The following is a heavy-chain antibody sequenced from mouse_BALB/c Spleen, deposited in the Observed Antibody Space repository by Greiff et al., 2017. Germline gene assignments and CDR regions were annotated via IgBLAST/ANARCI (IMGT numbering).Heavy chain of an antibody. J-gene: IGHJ4*01. CDR2: IRSKSNNYAT. CDR1: GFTFNTYA. Sequence: EVQLQESGGGLVQPKGSLKLSCAASGFTFNTYAMNWVRQAPGKGLEWVARIRSKSNNYATYYADSVKDRFTISRDDSQSMLYLQMNNLKTEDTAMYYCVSRITTVVAGDYWGQGTSVTVSS. CDR3: VSRITTVVAGDY. V-gene: IGHV10-1*02. D-gene: IGHD1-1*01.